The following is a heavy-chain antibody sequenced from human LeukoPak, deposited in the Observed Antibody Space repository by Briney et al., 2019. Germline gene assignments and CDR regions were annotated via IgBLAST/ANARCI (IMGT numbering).Heavy chain of an antibody. V-gene: IGHV1-8*02. CDR3: ARGSGVLLWFGELTRAAHRRWYFDY. D-gene: IGHD3-10*01. CDR1: GGTFSSYA. CDR2: MNPNSGNT. J-gene: IGHJ4*02. Sequence: ASVKVSCKASGGTFSSYAINWVRQATGQGLEWMGWMNPNSGNTGYAQKFQGRVTMTRNTSISTAYMELSSLRSEDTAVYYCARGSGVLLWFGELTRAAHRRWYFDYWGQGTLVTVSS.